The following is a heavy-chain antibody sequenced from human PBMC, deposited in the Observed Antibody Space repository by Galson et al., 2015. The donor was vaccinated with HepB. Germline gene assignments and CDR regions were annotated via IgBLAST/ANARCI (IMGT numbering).Heavy chain of an antibody. D-gene: IGHD6-13*01. CDR2: INTNTGNP. CDR1: GYIFTSYA. V-gene: IGHV7-4-1*02. J-gene: IGHJ6*02. CDR3: ATSQRDYGYSSSWYYGMDV. Sequence: SVKVSCKASGYIFTSYAMNWVRQAPGQGLEWMGWINTNTGNPTYAQGFTGRFVFSLDTSVSTAYLQISSLKAEDTAVYYCATSQRDYGYSSSWYYGMDVWGQGTTVTVSS.